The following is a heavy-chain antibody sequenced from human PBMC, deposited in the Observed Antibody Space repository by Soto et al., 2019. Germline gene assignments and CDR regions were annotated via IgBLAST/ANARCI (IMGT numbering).Heavy chain of an antibody. CDR3: ARGVTFLGVGAAAGTTYYYYGMDV. V-gene: IGHV1-3*01. CDR2: INAGNGNT. J-gene: IGHJ6*04. CDR1: GYTFTSYA. D-gene: IGHD6-13*01. Sequence: ASVKVSCKASGYTFTSYAMHWVRQAPGQRLEWMGWINAGNGNTKYSQKFQGRVTITRDTSASTAYMELSSLRSEDTAVYYCARGVTFLGVGAAAGTTYYYYGMDVWGKGTTVTVSS.